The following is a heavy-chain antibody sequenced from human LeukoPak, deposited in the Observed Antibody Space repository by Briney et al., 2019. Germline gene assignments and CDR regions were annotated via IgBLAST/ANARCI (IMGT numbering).Heavy chain of an antibody. D-gene: IGHD3-22*01. CDR3: ARERYYDSSGYLDY. V-gene: IGHV1-69*04. Sequence: GASVKVSCTASGGTFSSYAISWVRQAPGQGLEWMGRIIPILGIANYAQKFQGRVTITADKSTSTAYMELSSLRSEDTAVYYCARERYYDSSGYLDYWGQGTLVTVSS. CDR2: IIPILGIA. J-gene: IGHJ4*02. CDR1: GGTFSSYA.